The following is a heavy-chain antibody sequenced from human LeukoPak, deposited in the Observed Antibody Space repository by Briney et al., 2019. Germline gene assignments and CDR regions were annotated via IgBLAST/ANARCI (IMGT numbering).Heavy chain of an antibody. J-gene: IGHJ4*02. D-gene: IGHD3-16*01. Sequence: PSETLSLTCTVSGGSISSGYYWGWIRQPPGKGLEWIGSIYHSGSTYYNPSLKSRVTISVDTSKNQFSLKLSSVTAADTAVYYCAREWGGWGQGTLVTVSS. CDR2: IYHSGST. CDR1: GGSISSGYY. V-gene: IGHV4-38-2*02. CDR3: AREWGG.